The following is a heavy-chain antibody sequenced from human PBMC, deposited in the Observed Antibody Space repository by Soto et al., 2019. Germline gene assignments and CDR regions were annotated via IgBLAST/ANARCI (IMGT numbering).Heavy chain of an antibody. CDR1: EGSVSSNSAA. D-gene: IGHD3-22*01. J-gene: IGHJ6*02. CDR3: ARESGPSGFVYYYYGMDV. CDR2: TYYRSKWYN. V-gene: IGHV6-1*01. Sequence: PSQTLLLPSAISEGSVSSNSAAWNWIRQSPARGREWLGRTYYRSKWYNDYAVSVKSRITINPDTSKNQFSLQLNSVTPEDTAGYYCARESGPSGFVYYYYGMDVRGQGTTVTVYS.